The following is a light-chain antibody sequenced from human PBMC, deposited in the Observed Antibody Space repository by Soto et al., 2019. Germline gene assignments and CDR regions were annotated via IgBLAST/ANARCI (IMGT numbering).Light chain of an antibody. J-gene: IGLJ1*01. CDR2: GNS. CDR1: SSNIGAGYD. V-gene: IGLV1-40*01. CDR3: QSYDGSLSGLYV. Sequence: QSVLKQPPSVSGAPGQRVTISCTGSSSNIGAGYDVHWYQQLPGTAPKLLIYGNSNRPSGVPDRFSGSKSGTSASLAITGLQAEDEADYYCQSYDGSLSGLYVFGTGTKVTVL.